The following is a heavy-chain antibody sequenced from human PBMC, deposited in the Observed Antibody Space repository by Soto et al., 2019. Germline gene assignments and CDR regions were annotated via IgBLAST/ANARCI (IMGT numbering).Heavy chain of an antibody. CDR1: GDSVSSNSAA. V-gene: IGHV6-1*01. CDR2: TYYRSKWYN. Sequence: SQTLSLTCAISGDSVSSNSAAWNWIRQSQSRGLEWLGRTYYRSKWYNDYAVSVKSRITINPDTSKNQFSLQLNSVTPEDTAVYYCARALILSSGWPLPYYYGMDVWGQGTTVTVS. CDR3: ARALILSSGWPLPYYYGMDV. D-gene: IGHD6-19*01. J-gene: IGHJ6*02.